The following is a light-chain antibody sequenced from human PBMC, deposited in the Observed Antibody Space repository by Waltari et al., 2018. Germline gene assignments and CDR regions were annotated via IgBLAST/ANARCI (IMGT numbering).Light chain of an antibody. V-gene: IGLV2-14*01. CDR2: EVT. Sequence: QSALTQPASVSGSSGQSITITCTGTSDDIGDYNYVSWYQQLPGKAPKLIIYEVTNRPSGVSDRFSGSNSGKTASLTISGLLPDDEAQYHCSSYTLSSSLVLFGGGTKVTVL. CDR3: SSYTLSSSLVL. CDR1: SDDIGDYNY. J-gene: IGLJ2*01.